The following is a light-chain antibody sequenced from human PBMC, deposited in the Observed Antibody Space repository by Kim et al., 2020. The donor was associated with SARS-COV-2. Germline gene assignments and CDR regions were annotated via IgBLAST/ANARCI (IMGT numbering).Light chain of an antibody. J-gene: IGKJ2*01. V-gene: IGKV2-29*03. CDR3: MQGLQFPRT. CDR2: ALS. CDR1: RSLIHDSVKTS. Sequence: IVMTQSPVSLSVVPGQSASISCESSRSLIHDSVKTSLSWFRQRPGQAPQLLMFALSNRFSGVPNRFSAGGSETKFTLTISPVEAEDAGTYYCMQGLQFPRTFGQGTKLEI.